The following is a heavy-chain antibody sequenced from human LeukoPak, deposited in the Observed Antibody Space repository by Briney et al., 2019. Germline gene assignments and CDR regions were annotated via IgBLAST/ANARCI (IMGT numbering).Heavy chain of an antibody. CDR3: AKEELGIHGYFDY. D-gene: IGHD7-27*01. CDR2: ISSSGSTI. Sequence: GGSLRLSCAASGFTFSDYYMSWIRQAPGKGLEWVSYISSSGSTIYYADSVKGRFTISRDNSKNTLYLQMNSLRAEDTAVYYCAKEELGIHGYFDYWGQGTLVTVSS. CDR1: GFTFSDYY. V-gene: IGHV3-11*01. J-gene: IGHJ4*02.